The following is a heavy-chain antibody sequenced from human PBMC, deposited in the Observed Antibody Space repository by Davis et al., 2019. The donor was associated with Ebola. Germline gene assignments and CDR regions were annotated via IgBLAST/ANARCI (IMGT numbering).Heavy chain of an antibody. CDR2: INPITGGT. V-gene: IGHV1-46*01. D-gene: IGHD3-22*01. Sequence: ASVTVSCKASGYRFTSYYMHWVRQAPGQGLEWMRIINPITGGTSYAQNFQVRVNMTRDTSTSTVYMELSSLRSEDTAVYYCAREGGRYYDSSGYVFDIWGQGTMVKVSS. CDR1: GYRFTSYY. CDR3: AREGGRYYDSSGYVFDI. J-gene: IGHJ3*02.